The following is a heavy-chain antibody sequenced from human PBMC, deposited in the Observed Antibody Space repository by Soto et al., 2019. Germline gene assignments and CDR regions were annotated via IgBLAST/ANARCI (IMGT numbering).Heavy chain of an antibody. CDR1: GFTFSAFG. CDR3: SRECSAVTGTPFDL. J-gene: IGHJ3*01. D-gene: IGHD6-19*01. CDR2: FSYDGHTK. V-gene: IGHV3-30*03. Sequence: QLKLVESGGGVVQPEKSLRLSCEASGFTFSAFGMHWVRQAPGKGLEWVAGFSYDGHTKYYANPVKGRFAISSDNSRNALYLSMDSLRAEDTAMYYCSRECSAVTGTPFDLWCQGTRVIVSS.